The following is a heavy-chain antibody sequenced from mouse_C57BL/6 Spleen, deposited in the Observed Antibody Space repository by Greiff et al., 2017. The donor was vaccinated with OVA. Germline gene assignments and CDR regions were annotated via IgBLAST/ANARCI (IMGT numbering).Heavy chain of an antibody. D-gene: IGHD3-1*01. CDR2: ISNLAYSI. Sequence: EVQRVESGGGLVQPGGSLKLSCAASGFTFSDYGMAWVRQAPRKGSEWVAFISNLAYSIYYADTVTGRFTISRENAKNTLYLEMSSLRSEDTAMYYCARSGYHGAMDYWGQGTSVTVSS. V-gene: IGHV5-15*01. J-gene: IGHJ4*01. CDR3: ARSGYHGAMDY. CDR1: GFTFSDYG.